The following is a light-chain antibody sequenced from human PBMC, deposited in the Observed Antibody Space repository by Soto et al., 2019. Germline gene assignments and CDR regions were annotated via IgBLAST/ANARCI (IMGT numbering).Light chain of an antibody. CDR1: QDISSW. Sequence: DIQMTQSPSSVSAFVGDRVTITCRASQDISSWLAWYQQKPGKATKLLIYAASTLQSGVPSRFSGSGSGTDFTLTISSLQPEDFATYYCQQASSFPPGFGPGTKVDIK. CDR3: QQASSFPPG. J-gene: IGKJ3*01. CDR2: AAS. V-gene: IGKV1D-12*01.